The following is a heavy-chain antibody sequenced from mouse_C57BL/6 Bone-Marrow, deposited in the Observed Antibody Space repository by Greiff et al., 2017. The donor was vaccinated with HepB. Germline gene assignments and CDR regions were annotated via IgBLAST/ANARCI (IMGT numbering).Heavy chain of an antibody. CDR3: ARSFYGSSYENAMDY. Sequence: DVQLQESGPELVKPGASVKISCKASGYSFTGYYMNWVKQSPEKSLEWIGEINPSTGGTTYNQKFKAKATLTVDKSSSTAYMQLKSLTSEDSAVYYCARSFYGSSYENAMDYWGQGTSVTVSS. V-gene: IGHV1-42*01. D-gene: IGHD1-1*01. CDR1: GYSFTGYY. J-gene: IGHJ4*01. CDR2: INPSTGGT.